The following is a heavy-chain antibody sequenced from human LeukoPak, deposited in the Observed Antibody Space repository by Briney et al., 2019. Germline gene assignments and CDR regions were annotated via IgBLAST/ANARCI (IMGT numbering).Heavy chain of an antibody. Sequence: GGSLRLSCAASGFTFSSYAMSWVRQAPGKGLEWVSAINGSGGSTYYADSVKGRFTISRDNSKNTLYLQMNSLRAEDTAVYYCAKGQLQDYYDSSGYLYWGQGTLVTVSS. CDR3: AKGQLQDYYDSSGYLY. J-gene: IGHJ4*02. CDR1: GFTFSSYA. D-gene: IGHD3-22*01. CDR2: INGSGGST. V-gene: IGHV3-23*01.